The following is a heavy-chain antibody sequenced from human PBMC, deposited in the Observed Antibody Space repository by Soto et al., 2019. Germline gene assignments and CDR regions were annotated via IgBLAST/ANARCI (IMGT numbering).Heavy chain of an antibody. CDR2: ISISGGAT. CDR1: GFTFSSYA. J-gene: IGHJ4*02. Sequence: GGSLRLSCAASGFTFSSYAMSWVRQAPGKGLEWVSDISISGGATYYVDSVNGRFTISRDNSKNTLYLQMNSLRAEDTAVYYCARAEGHCSGGHCNTFDYWGQGTLVTVSS. CDR3: ARAEGHCSGGHCNTFDY. D-gene: IGHD2-15*01. V-gene: IGHV3-23*02.